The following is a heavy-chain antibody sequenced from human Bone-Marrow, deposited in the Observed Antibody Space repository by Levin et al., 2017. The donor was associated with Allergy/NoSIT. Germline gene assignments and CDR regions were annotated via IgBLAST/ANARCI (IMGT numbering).Heavy chain of an antibody. J-gene: IGHJ3*01. D-gene: IGHD6-19*01. V-gene: IGHV3-64D*06. CDR3: VKEGHSSGDGGSFDV. CDR1: GFTFSSFV. Sequence: GGSLRLSCSASGFTFSSFVFHWVRQVSGKGLEYVSGINNEGGSTHYADSVKGRFTISRDNSKNTLYLQMSNLRAEDTAVYHCVKEGHSSGDGGSFDVWGQGTTVTVSS. CDR2: INNEGGST.